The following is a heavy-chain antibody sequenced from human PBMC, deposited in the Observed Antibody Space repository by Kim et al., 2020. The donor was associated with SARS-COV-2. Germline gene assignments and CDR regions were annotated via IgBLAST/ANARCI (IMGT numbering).Heavy chain of an antibody. D-gene: IGHD6-19*01. Sequence: YAQKFQGRVTITADESTSTAYMELSSLRSEDTAVYYCASQVAVAAYYFDYWGQGTLVTVSS. CDR3: ASQVAVAAYYFDY. V-gene: IGHV1-69*01. J-gene: IGHJ4*02.